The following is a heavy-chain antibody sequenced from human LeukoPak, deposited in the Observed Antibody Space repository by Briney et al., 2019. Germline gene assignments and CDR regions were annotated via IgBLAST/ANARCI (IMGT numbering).Heavy chain of an antibody. CDR2: VASSSSTI. CDR1: GFTFSSYS. V-gene: IGHV3-48*02. J-gene: IGHJ5*02. CDR3: ARGTSPFDP. Sequence: GGSLRLSCVASGFTFSSYSMNWVRQAPGKGPEWISYVASSSSTIYYADSVKGRFTISRDNAKNSLYLQMNSLRDEDTAVYYCARGTSPFDPWGRGTLVTVSS.